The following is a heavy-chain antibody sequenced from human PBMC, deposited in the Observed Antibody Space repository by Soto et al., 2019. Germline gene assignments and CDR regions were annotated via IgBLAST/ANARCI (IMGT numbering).Heavy chain of an antibody. CDR2: ISYDGSNK. V-gene: IGHV3-30*18. J-gene: IGHJ4*02. D-gene: IGHD5-12*01. CDR3: AKDSGPG. Sequence: LRLSCAASGFTFSSYGMHWVRQAPGKGLEWVAVISYDGSNKYYADSVKGRFTISRDNSKNTLYLQMNSLRAEDTAVYYCAKDSGPGWGQGTLVTVSS. CDR1: GFTFSSYG.